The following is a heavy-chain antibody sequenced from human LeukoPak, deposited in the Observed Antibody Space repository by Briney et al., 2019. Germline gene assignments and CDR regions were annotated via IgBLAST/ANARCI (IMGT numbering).Heavy chain of an antibody. V-gene: IGHV3-7*05. D-gene: IGHD2-21*01. CDR2: MNQDGGEK. J-gene: IGHJ5*02. CDR1: GFTFSSYW. Sequence: PGGSLRLSCAASGFTFSSYWMSWVRQAPGKGLEWVASMNQDGGEKYYVDAVTGRLTISRDTAKNSLFLHMNSLRAEDTAVFYCARDRGDGWFDPWGQGTLVTVSS. CDR3: ARDRGDGWFDP.